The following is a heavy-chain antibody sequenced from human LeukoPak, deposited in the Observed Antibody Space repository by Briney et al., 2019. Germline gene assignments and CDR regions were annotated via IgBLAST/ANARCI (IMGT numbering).Heavy chain of an antibody. Sequence: GGSLRLSCAASGFTFSDYYMSWIRQAPGKGLEWVSYISSSSSYTNYADSVKGRFTISRDNAKNSLYLQMNSLRAEDTAVYYCARDRHGDHDYYYYGMDVWGKGTTVTVSS. CDR2: ISSSSSYT. J-gene: IGHJ6*04. CDR3: ARDRHGDHDYYYYGMDV. CDR1: GFTFSDYY. V-gene: IGHV3-11*06. D-gene: IGHD4-17*01.